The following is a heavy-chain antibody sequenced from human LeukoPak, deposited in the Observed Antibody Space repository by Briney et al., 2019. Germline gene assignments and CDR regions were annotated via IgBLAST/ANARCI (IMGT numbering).Heavy chain of an antibody. CDR2: ISGSGGST. CDR1: GFTFSSYA. CDR3: ARYPIVGATVTLIRDEY. J-gene: IGHJ4*02. V-gene: IGHV3-23*01. D-gene: IGHD1-26*01. Sequence: GGSLRLSCAASGFTFSSYAMSWVRQAPGKGLEWVSAISGSGGSTYYADSVKGRFTISRDNSKNTLYLQMNSLRAEDTAVYYCARYPIVGATVTLIRDEYWGQGTLVTVSS.